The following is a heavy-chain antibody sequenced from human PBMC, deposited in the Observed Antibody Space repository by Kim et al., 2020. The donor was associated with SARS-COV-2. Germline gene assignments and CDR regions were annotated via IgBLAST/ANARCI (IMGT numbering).Heavy chain of an antibody. Sequence: TNYSPSFRGQVTISVDTSKNQFSLRLISLTAADTAVYYCARSMGLRGGIDQWGQGTLVTVSS. CDR2: T. D-gene: IGHD3-16*01. J-gene: IGHJ4*02. V-gene: IGHV4-4*09. CDR3: ARSMGLRGGIDQ.